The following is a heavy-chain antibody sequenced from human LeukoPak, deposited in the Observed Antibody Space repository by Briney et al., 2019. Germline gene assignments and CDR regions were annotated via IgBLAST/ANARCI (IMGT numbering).Heavy chain of an antibody. CDR1: GGSFSAYY. V-gene: IGHV4-34*01. J-gene: IGHJ4*02. D-gene: IGHD2-21*01. CDR2: ISPSGST. Sequence: SETLSLTCAVYGGSFSAYYWSWIRQPPGKGLEWIGEISPSGSTNYNPSLKSRVTISGDTSKSQLSLQMSSMTAADTAVYYCXXXXXXXXXXSCSGXXGQGALVTVSS. CDR3: XXXXXXXXXXSCSGX.